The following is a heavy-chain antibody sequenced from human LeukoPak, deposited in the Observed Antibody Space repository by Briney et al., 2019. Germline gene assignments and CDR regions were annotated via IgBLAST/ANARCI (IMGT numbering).Heavy chain of an antibody. CDR3: ARDINGYYYDSHGYYPIDL. Sequence: HRASVKLSCTASGYIFTSYGISWVRQAPGQGLEWMGWISVYNGNTNCPQRLQGRVTMATDTSTTTAYMELRSLRSDDTAVYYCARDINGYYYDSHGYYPIDLWGQGTLVTVSS. V-gene: IGHV1-18*01. CDR2: ISVYNGNT. J-gene: IGHJ5*02. D-gene: IGHD3-22*01. CDR1: GYIFTSYG.